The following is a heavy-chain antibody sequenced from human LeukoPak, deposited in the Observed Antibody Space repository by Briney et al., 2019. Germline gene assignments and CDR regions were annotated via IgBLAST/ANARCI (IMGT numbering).Heavy chain of an antibody. Sequence: SETLSLTCTVSGGSISSYYWSWIRQPPGKGLEWIGYTYYSGSTNYNPSLKSRVTISVDTSKNQFSLKLSSVTAADTAVYYCARSWPYYDILTGYYTGAFDIWGQGTMVTVSS. J-gene: IGHJ3*02. CDR2: TYYSGST. D-gene: IGHD3-9*01. CDR3: ARSWPYYDILTGYYTGAFDI. CDR1: GGSISSYY. V-gene: IGHV4-59*01.